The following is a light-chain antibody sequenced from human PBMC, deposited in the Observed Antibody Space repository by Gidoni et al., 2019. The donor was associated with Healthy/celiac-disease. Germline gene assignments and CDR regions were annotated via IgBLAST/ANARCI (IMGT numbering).Light chain of an antibody. Sequence: QSALTQPASVSGSPGQSITISCTGTSSDVGGYNYVSWYQQHPGKAPKLMIYEVSNRPSGGSNRFSGSKSGNTASLTISGLQAEDEADYYCSSYTSSSTPHVVFGGGTKLTVL. V-gene: IGLV2-14*01. J-gene: IGLJ2*01. CDR2: EVS. CDR1: SSDVGGYNY. CDR3: SSYTSSSTPHVV.